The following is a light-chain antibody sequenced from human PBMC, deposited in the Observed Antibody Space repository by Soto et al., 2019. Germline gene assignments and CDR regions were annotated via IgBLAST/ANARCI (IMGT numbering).Light chain of an antibody. CDR2: AAS. V-gene: IGKV1-27*01. Sequence: DIQMTQSPSPLSASVGDRVTITCRASQAISNFVAWYQQKPGKVPQVLIYAASSLQSGVPSRFSGSGSATDFTLTITSLQPEDVATYYCQYYNTAPLTFGGGTKVDIK. CDR1: QAISNF. J-gene: IGKJ4*01. CDR3: QYYNTAPLT.